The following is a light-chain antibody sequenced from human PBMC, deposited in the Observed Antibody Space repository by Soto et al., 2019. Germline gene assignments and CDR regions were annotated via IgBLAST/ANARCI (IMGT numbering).Light chain of an antibody. J-gene: IGLJ1*01. Sequence: QSALTQPASVSGSPGQPIPISCPGTSSAVGGYNFVSWYQQHPGKAPKLIIYEVSNRPSGVSNRFSGSKSGNTASLTISGLQAEDEADYYCNSYTSKSTGVFGTGTKVTVL. CDR1: SSAVGGYNF. CDR3: NSYTSKSTGV. V-gene: IGLV2-14*01. CDR2: EVS.